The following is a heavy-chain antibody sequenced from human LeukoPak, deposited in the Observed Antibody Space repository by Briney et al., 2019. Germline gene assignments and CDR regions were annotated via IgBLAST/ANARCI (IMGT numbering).Heavy chain of an antibody. V-gene: IGHV3-15*01. Sequence: GGSLRLFCVGSGFTFSNTWMNWVRRAPGKGLEWVGRIKTKSEGGTTHYAAHVKGRFTISRDDSKKTIFLQMNSLKIEDTAIYFCAADLDAYNTLDSWGQGALVTVSS. CDR3: AADLDAYNTLDS. D-gene: IGHD5-24*01. J-gene: IGHJ4*02. CDR2: IKTKSEGGTT. CDR1: GFTFSNTW.